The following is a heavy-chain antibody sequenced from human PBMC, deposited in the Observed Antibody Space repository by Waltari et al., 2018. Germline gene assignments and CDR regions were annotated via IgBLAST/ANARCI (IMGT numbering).Heavy chain of an antibody. D-gene: IGHD6-13*01. CDR2: INREGSGK. CDR3: TRGGDDSSWYWRN. Sequence: EVQLVESGGGLVQPGGSLRLSCAASGFTFSNHWMTWVRQAPGKGLGWVAKINREGSGKYPEESVKGRFTISRDNAKNSLYLQLNSLRADDTAVYYCTRGGDDSSWYWRNWGQGTLVTVSS. CDR1: GFTFSNHW. J-gene: IGHJ4*02. V-gene: IGHV3-7*01.